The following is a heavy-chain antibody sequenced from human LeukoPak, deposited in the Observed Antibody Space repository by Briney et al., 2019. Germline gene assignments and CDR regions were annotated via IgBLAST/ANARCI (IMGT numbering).Heavy chain of an antibody. CDR3: ARANTVPSGGYYYYYMDV. Sequence: GGSLRLSCAASGFTFSSYAMSWVRQAPGKGLEWVSAISGSGGSTYYADSVKGRFTISRDNSKNTLYLQMNSLRAEDTALYYCARANTVPSGGYYYYYMDVWGKGTTVTVSS. CDR1: GFTFSSYA. D-gene: IGHD4-17*01. CDR2: ISGSGGST. V-gene: IGHV3-23*01. J-gene: IGHJ6*03.